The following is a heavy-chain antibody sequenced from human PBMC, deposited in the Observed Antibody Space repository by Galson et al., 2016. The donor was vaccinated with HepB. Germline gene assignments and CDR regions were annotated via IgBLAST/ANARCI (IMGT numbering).Heavy chain of an antibody. Sequence: SETLSLTCAVYGGSFSDSYWTWIRQPPGKGLEWIGEVNHSGNTNYNPSLKSRLTISVDTSKNHFSLNLSSVTAADTAVYYCAESATSEFWSTYYSKWGQGTLVTVSS. V-gene: IGHV4-34*01. D-gene: IGHD3-3*01. CDR1: GGSFSDSY. J-gene: IGHJ4*02. CDR2: VNHSGNT. CDR3: AESATSEFWSTYYSK.